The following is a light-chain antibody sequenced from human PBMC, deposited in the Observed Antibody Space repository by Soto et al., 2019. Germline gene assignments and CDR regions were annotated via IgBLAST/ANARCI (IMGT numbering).Light chain of an antibody. J-gene: IGLJ3*02. CDR2: EVT. Sequence: QSVLTQPASVSGSPGQPITISCTGTSSDVGGHNSVCWYQQHPGKVPKLLIYEVTNRPSGASSRFSGSKSGNTASLTISGLQAEDEADYYCSSYVTGNTVVFGGGTKVTVL. CDR1: SSDVGGHNS. CDR3: SSYVTGNTVV. V-gene: IGLV2-14*01.